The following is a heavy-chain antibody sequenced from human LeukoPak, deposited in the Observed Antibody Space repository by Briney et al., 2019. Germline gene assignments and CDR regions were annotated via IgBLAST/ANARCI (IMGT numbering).Heavy chain of an antibody. Sequence: PGGSLRLSCAASGFTFSSYEMNWVRRSPGKGLEWVSYISSSGSTIYYADSVKGRFTISRDNAKNSLYLQMNSLRAEDTAVYYCARDRYCSSTSCYDPDYFDYWGQGTLVTVAS. J-gene: IGHJ4*02. V-gene: IGHV3-48*03. CDR2: ISSSGSTI. CDR1: GFTFSSYE. D-gene: IGHD2-2*01. CDR3: ARDRYCSSTSCYDPDYFDY.